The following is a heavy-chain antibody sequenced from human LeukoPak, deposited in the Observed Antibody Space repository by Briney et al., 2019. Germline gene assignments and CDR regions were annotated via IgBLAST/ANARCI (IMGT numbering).Heavy chain of an antibody. CDR2: INHSGST. CDR1: GGSFSGYY. CDR3: ARVGQRDFWSGYSNWFDP. J-gene: IGHJ5*02. Sequence: SETLSLTCAVYGGSFSGYYWSWIRQPPGKGQEWIGEINHSGSTNYNPSLKSRVTISVDTSKNQFSLKLSSVTAADTAVYYCARVGQRDFWSGYSNWFDPWGQGTLVTVSS. V-gene: IGHV4-34*01. D-gene: IGHD3-3*01.